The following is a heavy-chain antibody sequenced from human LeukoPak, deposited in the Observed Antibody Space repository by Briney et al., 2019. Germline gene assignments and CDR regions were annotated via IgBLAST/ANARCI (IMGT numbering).Heavy chain of an antibody. Sequence: ETSVKVSCKASGFTFTSSAMQWVRQARGQRLEGIGWIVVGSGNTNYAQKFQERVTITRDMSTSTAYMELSSLRSEDTAVYYCAARYCTNGVCYNGFDPWGQGTLVTVSS. D-gene: IGHD2-8*01. J-gene: IGHJ5*02. V-gene: IGHV1-58*02. CDR3: AARYCTNGVCYNGFDP. CDR2: IVVGSGNT. CDR1: GFTFTSSA.